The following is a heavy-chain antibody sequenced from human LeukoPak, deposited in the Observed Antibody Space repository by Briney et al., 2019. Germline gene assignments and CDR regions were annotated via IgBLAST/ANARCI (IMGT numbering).Heavy chain of an antibody. CDR3: ASQKDVDCSGGSCYSVVLDY. CDR1: GFTFSSYS. V-gene: IGHV3-48*04. D-gene: IGHD2-15*01. Sequence: PGGSLRLSCAASGFTFSSYSMNWVRQAPGKGLEWVSYISSSSSTIYYADSVKGRFTISRDNAKNSLYLQMNSLRAEDTAVYYCASQKDVDCSGGSCYSVVLDYWGQGTLVTVSS. J-gene: IGHJ4*02. CDR2: ISSSSSTI.